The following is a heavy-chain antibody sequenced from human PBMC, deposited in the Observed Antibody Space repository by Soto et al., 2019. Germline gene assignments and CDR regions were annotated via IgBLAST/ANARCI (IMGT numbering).Heavy chain of an antibody. CDR1: GFTVSSNY. V-gene: IGHV3-53*01. CDR2: IYSGGST. D-gene: IGHD3-22*01. J-gene: IGHJ4*02. CDR3: AREVDDSSGYYEDY. Sequence: PGGSLRLSCAASGFTVSSNYMSWVRQAPGKGLEWVSVIYSGGSTYYADSVKGRFTISRDNSKNTLYLQMNSLRAEDTAVYYCAREVDDSSGYYEDYWGQGTLVTVSS.